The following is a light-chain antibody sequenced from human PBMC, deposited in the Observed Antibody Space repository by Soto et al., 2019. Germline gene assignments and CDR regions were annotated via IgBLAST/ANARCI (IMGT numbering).Light chain of an antibody. V-gene: IGKV3-11*01. CDR3: QQRSYWPPLT. Sequence: EIGLTQSPATLSLSPGERATLSCRASQSVSSYLAWYQQKPGQAPRLLIYDASNSATGITARFSGSGSWTDFTLTISSPEPDDFAVYYCQQRSYWPPLTFGGGTKVEIK. J-gene: IGKJ4*01. CDR2: DAS. CDR1: QSVSSY.